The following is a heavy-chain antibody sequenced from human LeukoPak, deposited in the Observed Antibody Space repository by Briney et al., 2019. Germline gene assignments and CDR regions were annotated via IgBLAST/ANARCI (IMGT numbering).Heavy chain of an antibody. CDR2: INNVGSHI. CDR3: SRDPTYYLRYGYFDY. CDR1: GFTLSSSA. Sequence: GGSLRLSCAASGFTLSSSAMNWVRQAPGKGLEWVSSINNVGSHIYYAGSVKGRFTISRDNTKNSLYLQMNSLRAEDTADYYCSRDPTYYLRYGYFDYWGQGALVTVSS. V-gene: IGHV3-21*01. D-gene: IGHD1-26*01. J-gene: IGHJ4*02.